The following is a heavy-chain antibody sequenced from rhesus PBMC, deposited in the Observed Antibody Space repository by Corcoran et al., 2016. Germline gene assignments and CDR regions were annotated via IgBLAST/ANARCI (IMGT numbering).Heavy chain of an antibody. CDR1: GASISSYW. CDR3: ARDRMGSYYLLDV. J-gene: IGHJ5-2*02. CDR2: INGNRGSN. Sequence: QVQLQESGPGLVKPLETLSLTCAVSGASISSYWWRRIRHPPGKGMERIGEINGNRGSNHYNPSHKSRVTSSKVASKNQFSLKLSSVTAADTAVYYCARDRMGSYYLLDVWGRGVLVTVSS. D-gene: IGHD3-16*01. V-gene: IGHV4-80*01.